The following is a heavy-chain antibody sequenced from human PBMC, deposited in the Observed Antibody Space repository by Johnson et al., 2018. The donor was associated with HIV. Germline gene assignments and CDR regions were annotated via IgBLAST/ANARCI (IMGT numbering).Heavy chain of an antibody. CDR3: ARAEGDYYDSGGWGPDAFDI. CDR1: GFLVSSNY. CDR2: ISSGGSI. V-gene: IGHV3-53*01. D-gene: IGHD3-22*01. Sequence: VQLMESGGGLVQSGGSLRLSCAASGFLVSSNYMSWVRQAPGKGLEWVSVISSGGSIYYADSVQGRFTISRDNSKNTLYLQMNSLRAEDTAVYYCARAEGDYYDSGGWGPDAFDIWGQGTMVTVSS. J-gene: IGHJ3*02.